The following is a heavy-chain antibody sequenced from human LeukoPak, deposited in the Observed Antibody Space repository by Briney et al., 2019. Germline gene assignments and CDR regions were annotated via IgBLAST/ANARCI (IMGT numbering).Heavy chain of an antibody. Sequence: PGGSLRLSCAAPGFTFSSYEMNWVRQAPGKGLEWVSYISSSGSTIYYADSVRGRFTISRDNAKNSLYLQMNSLRAEDTAVYYCARGVDRSLWFGTVGFDPWGQGTLVTVSS. D-gene: IGHD3-10*01. CDR3: ARGVDRSLWFGTVGFDP. V-gene: IGHV3-48*03. CDR1: GFTFSSYE. J-gene: IGHJ5*02. CDR2: ISSSGSTI.